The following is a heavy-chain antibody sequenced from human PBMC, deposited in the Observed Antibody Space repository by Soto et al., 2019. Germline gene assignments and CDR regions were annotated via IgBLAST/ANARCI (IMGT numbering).Heavy chain of an antibody. J-gene: IGHJ4*02. CDR3: ARGVSAGVDY. V-gene: IGHV1-8*01. CDR1: GYSFTSLD. CDR2: MEPSTVGT. Sequence: QVQLVQSGAEVREPGASVKVSGKASGYSFTSLDINWVRQTAGQGLEWMGWMEPSTVGTGYAQKFQGRVTMTRDTSINTAYMELTTLTSDDTDFYYCARGVSAGVDYWGQGTLVTVSS. D-gene: IGHD1-26*01.